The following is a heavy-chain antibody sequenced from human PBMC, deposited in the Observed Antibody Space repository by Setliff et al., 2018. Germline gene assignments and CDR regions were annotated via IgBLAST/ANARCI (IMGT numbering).Heavy chain of an antibody. CDR3: VRSSAPQVVLAADFDR. CDR1: GYTFTNFG. Sequence: ASVKVSCKTSGYTFTNFGISWVRQAPGQGLEWLGSISPYTGNTNYPERLQGRITMTTDTLTSTVYMELRSLRPDGTALYYCVRSSAPQVVLAADFDRWGQGTLVTVSS. CDR2: ISPYTGNT. V-gene: IGHV1-18*01. D-gene: IGHD6-19*01. J-gene: IGHJ4*02.